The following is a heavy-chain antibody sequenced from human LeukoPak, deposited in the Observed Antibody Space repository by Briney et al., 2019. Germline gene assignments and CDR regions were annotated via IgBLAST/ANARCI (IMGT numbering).Heavy chain of an antibody. D-gene: IGHD3-9*01. CDR1: GFTFSTSW. Sequence: PGGSLRLSCAASGFTFSTSWMHWVRQAPGKGLEWVSAISGSGDSTYYADSVKGRFTISRDNSKYTLYLRMNSLTAEDTAVYFCAKDGFPNFSGYFDWRYFDYWGQGSLVAVSS. V-gene: IGHV3-23*01. J-gene: IGHJ4*02. CDR3: AKDGFPNFSGYFDWRYFDY. CDR2: ISGSGDST.